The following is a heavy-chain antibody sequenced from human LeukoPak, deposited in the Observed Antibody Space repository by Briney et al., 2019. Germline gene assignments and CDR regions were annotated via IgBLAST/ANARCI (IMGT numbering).Heavy chain of an antibody. CDR2: ISGSGAST. CDR3: AKSSYLGWNLLGN. D-gene: IGHD1-26*01. Sequence: GGSLRLSCAASGFTFSSYAMSWVRQAPGKGLEWVSTISGSGASTYYADSVKGRFSLSRDNSKNMVDLQMNDLRAEDTALYYCAKSSYLGWNLLGNWGQGTLVTVSS. CDR1: GFTFSSYA. J-gene: IGHJ4*02. V-gene: IGHV3-23*01.